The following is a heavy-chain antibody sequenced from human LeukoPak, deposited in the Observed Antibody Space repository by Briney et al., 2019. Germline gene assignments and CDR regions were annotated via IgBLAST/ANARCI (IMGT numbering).Heavy chain of an antibody. CDR1: GGTISTSNYY. Sequence: SETLSLTCTVSGGTISTSNYYWGWIRQPPGKGLEWIGSIYSSGNPYYNPSLKSRVTISVDPSNNQFSLRLSSVTAADTAVYYCARAMGDLQNPDYWGQGTLVTVSS. D-gene: IGHD3-16*01. CDR3: ARAMGDLQNPDY. CDR2: IYSSGNP. V-gene: IGHV4-39*01. J-gene: IGHJ4*02.